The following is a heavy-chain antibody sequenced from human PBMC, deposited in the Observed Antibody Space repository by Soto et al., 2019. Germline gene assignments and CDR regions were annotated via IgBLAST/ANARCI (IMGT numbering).Heavy chain of an antibody. V-gene: IGHV3-74*01. Sequence: EVQLVESGGGLVQPGGSLRLSCAASGFTFSSYWMYWVRQAPGKGLVWVSRSNGDGSSTRHADSVKGRFTISRDNAKNTLYLQMNSLRADDTAVYYCAREVVVIPVDPADYNWFDPWGQGTLVTVSS. D-gene: IGHD2-2*01. J-gene: IGHJ5*02. CDR1: GFTFSSYW. CDR3: AREVVVIPVDPADYNWFDP. CDR2: SNGDGSST.